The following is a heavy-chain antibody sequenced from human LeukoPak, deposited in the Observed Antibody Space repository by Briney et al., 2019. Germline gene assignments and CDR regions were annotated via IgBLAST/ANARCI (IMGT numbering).Heavy chain of an antibody. D-gene: IGHD3-9*01. CDR3: ARDGLYYDILTGSSSRSNYYMDV. J-gene: IGHJ6*03. V-gene: IGHV1-18*01. CDR1: GYTFTSYG. Sequence: GASVKVSCKASGYTFTSYGISWVRQAPGQGLEWMGWISAYNGNTNYAQKFQGRVTMTRDTSISTAYMELSRLRSDDTAVYYCARDGLYYDILTGSSSRSNYYMDVWGKGTTVTISS. CDR2: ISAYNGNT.